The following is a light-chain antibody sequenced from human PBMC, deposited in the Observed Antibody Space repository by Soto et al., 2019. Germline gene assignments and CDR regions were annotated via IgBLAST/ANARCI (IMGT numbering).Light chain of an antibody. Sequence: EIVLTQSPATLSLSPGDRATLSCRASQSVSSYLAWYQQKPGQAPRLLIYDASNRATGIPARFSGSGSGTDFTLTISRLEPEDFAVYYCQQRRNWSFTFGGGTKVEIK. J-gene: IGKJ4*01. V-gene: IGKV3-11*01. CDR1: QSVSSY. CDR2: DAS. CDR3: QQRRNWSFT.